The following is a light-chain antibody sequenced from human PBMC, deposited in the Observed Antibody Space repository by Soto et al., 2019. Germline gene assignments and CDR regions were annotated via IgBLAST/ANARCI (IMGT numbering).Light chain of an antibody. CDR3: QQYNNWPRT. CDR1: QSVSSN. CDR2: GAS. V-gene: IGKV3-15*01. Sequence: PATLSVSPGERATLSCRASQSVSSNLAWYQRKPGQPPRLLIYGASTGATGIPARFSGSGSGTEFTLTIGSLQSEDFALYYCQQYNNWPRTFGQGTKVDIK. J-gene: IGKJ1*01.